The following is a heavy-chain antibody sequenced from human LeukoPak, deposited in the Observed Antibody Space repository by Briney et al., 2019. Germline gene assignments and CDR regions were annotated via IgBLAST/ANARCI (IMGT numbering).Heavy chain of an antibody. D-gene: IGHD3-22*01. J-gene: IGHJ4*02. CDR3: AKGSYYDSSGSFYLDY. CDR1: GFTFSSYA. CDR2: ISGSGDNT. Sequence: GGSLRLSCAASGFTFSSYAMSWVRQAPGKGLEWVSGISGSGDNTYYADSVKGRFTISRDNSKNTLYVQVNSLGTEDTAAYCCAKGSYYDSSGSFYLDYWGQGTLVTVSS. V-gene: IGHV3-23*01.